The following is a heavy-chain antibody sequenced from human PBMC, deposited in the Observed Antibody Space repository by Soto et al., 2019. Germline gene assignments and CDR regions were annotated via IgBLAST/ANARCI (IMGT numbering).Heavy chain of an antibody. Sequence: SETLSLTCAVYGGSFSGYYWSWIRQPPGKGLEWIGEINHSGSTNYNPSLKSRVTISVDTSKNQFSLKLSSVTAADTAVYYCARTPGSSWYDFDYWGQGTLVTVSS. CDR3: ARTPGSSWYDFDY. CDR1: GGSFSGYY. J-gene: IGHJ4*02. D-gene: IGHD6-13*01. V-gene: IGHV4-34*01. CDR2: INHSGST.